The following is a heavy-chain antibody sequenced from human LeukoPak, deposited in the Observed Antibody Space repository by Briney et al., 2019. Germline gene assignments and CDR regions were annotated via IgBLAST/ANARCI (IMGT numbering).Heavy chain of an antibody. CDR1: GYTFTGYY. J-gene: IGHJ4*02. Sequence: ASVKVSCKASGYTFTGYYMHWVRQAPGQGLEWMGWINPNSGGTNYAQKFQGRVTMTRDTSISTAYMELSRLRSDDTAVYYCARDGVSDSSGWYRGKFDYWGQGTLVTVSS. D-gene: IGHD6-19*01. CDR3: ARDGVSDSSGWYRGKFDY. V-gene: IGHV1-2*02. CDR2: INPNSGGT.